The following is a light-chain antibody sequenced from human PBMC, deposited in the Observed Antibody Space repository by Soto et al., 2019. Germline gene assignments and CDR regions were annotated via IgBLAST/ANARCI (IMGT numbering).Light chain of an antibody. CDR3: QQVNSYPLT. V-gene: IGKV1-9*01. CDR1: QDIGNY. CDR2: ATS. Sequence: IQLTQSPSFLSASVGDRVTITCRASQDIGNYLAWYQQKPGKAPKFLIYATSTFQSGVPSRFSGGGSGTEFTLTISSLQPEDFATYYCQQVNSYPLTFGGGTKVEIK. J-gene: IGKJ4*01.